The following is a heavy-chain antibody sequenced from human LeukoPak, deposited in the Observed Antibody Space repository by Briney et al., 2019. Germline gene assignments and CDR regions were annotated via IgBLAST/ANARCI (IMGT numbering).Heavy chain of an antibody. J-gene: IGHJ6*02. CDR2: MNPNSGNT. V-gene: IGHV1-8*02. Sequence: GASVKVSCKASGGTFSSYAISWVRQAPGQGLEWMGWMNPNSGNTGYAQKFQGRVTMTRNTSISTAYMELSSLRSEDTAVYYCARGRRRSTIFGVVIIPSGAAGMDVWGQGTTVTVSS. CDR3: ARGRRRSTIFGVVIIPSGAAGMDV. CDR1: GGTFSSYA. D-gene: IGHD3-3*01.